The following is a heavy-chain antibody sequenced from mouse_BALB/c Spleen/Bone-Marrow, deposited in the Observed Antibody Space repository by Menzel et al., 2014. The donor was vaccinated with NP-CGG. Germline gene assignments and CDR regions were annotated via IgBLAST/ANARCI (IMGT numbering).Heavy chain of an antibody. Sequence: EVQRVESGAELVKPGASVKLSCTASGFNIKDTYMHWVKQRPEQGLEWIGRIDPANGNTKYDPKFQGKATITADTSSNTAYLQLSSLTSEDTAVYYCARGGLYDSSDYWGQGTTLTVSS. D-gene: IGHD2-3*01. CDR2: IDPANGNT. CDR3: ARGGLYDSSDY. J-gene: IGHJ2*01. CDR1: GFNIKDTY. V-gene: IGHV14-3*02.